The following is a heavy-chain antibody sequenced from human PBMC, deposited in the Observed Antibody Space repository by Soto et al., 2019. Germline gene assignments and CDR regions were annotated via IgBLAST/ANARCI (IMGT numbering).Heavy chain of an antibody. CDR3: ARDSKVAAREWLDP. CDR2: IYYSGST. CDR1: GGSISSYY. Sequence: SETLSLTCTVSGGSISSYYWSWIRQPPGKGLEWIRYIYYSGSTNYNPSLKSRVTISVDTSKNQFSLKLNSVTAADTAVYYCARDSKVAAREWLDPWGQGTLVTVSS. J-gene: IGHJ5*02. V-gene: IGHV4-59*01. D-gene: IGHD2-15*01.